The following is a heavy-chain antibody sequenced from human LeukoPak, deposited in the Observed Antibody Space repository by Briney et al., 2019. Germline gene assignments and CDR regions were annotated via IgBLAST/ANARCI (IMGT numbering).Heavy chain of an antibody. CDR1: GGSISSGSYY. V-gene: IGHV4-61*02. CDR3: ARDLDLVRGVIFY. CDR2: IYTSGST. Sequence: TLSLTSTVSGGSISSGSYYWSWIRQRAGKGLEWIGRIYTSGSTNYNPSLESRVTISVDTSKNQFSLKLSSVTAADTAVYYCARDLDLVRGVIFYWGQGTLVTVSS. D-gene: IGHD3-10*01. J-gene: IGHJ4*02.